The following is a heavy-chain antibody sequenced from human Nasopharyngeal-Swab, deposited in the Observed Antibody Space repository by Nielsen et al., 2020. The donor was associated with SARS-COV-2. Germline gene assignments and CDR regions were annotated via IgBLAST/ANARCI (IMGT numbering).Heavy chain of an antibody. D-gene: IGHD6-19*01. CDR1: GYSFTSYW. CDR2: IYPGDSDT. CDR3: VAGGTSGWRTWGY. Sequence: GGSLRLSCKGSGYSFTSYWIGWVRQMPGKGLEWMGIIYPGDSDTRYSPSFQGQVTISADKSISTARLQWSSLKASDTAMYYCVAGGTSGWRTWGYWGQGTLVTVSS. V-gene: IGHV5-51*01. J-gene: IGHJ4*02.